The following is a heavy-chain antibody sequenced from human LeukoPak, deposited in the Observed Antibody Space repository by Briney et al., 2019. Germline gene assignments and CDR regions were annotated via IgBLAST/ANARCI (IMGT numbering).Heavy chain of an antibody. CDR3: AKESERRIPDYYDSSGYYYYFDY. CDR2: ISYDGSNK. CDR1: GFTFSSYG. V-gene: IGHV3-30*18. J-gene: IGHJ4*02. D-gene: IGHD3-22*01. Sequence: PGGSLRLSCAASGFTFSSYGMHWVRQAPSKGLEWVAVISYDGSNKYYADSVKGRFTISRDNSKNTLYLQMNSLRAEDTAVYYCAKESERRIPDYYDSSGYYYYFDYWGQGTLVTVSS.